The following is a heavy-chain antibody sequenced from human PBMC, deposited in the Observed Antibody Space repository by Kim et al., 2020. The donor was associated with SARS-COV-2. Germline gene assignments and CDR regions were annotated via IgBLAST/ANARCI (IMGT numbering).Heavy chain of an antibody. CDR1: GGSFSGYY. V-gene: IGHV4-34*01. CDR2: INHSGST. J-gene: IGHJ4*02. Sequence: SETLSLTCAVYGGSFSGYYWSWIRQPPGKGLEWIGEINHSGSTNYNPSLKSRVTISVDTSKNQFSLKLSSVTAADTAVYYCARIGVQYYYGSGIASSIDYWGQGTLVTVSS. CDR3: ARIGVQYYYGSGIASSIDY. D-gene: IGHD3-10*01.